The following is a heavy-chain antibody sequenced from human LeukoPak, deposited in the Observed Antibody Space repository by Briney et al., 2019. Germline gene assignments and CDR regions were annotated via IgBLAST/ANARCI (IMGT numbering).Heavy chain of an antibody. CDR1: GGSISSGGYY. CDR3: ARGRCSSTSCYTWNWFDP. CDR2: IYYSGST. Sequence: SETLSLTCTVSGGSISSGGYYWSWIRQHPGKGLEWIGYIYYSGSTYYNPSLKSRVTISVVTSKNQFSLKLSSVTAADTAVYYCARGRCSSTSCYTWNWFDPWGQGTLVTVSS. J-gene: IGHJ5*02. V-gene: IGHV4-31*03. D-gene: IGHD2-2*02.